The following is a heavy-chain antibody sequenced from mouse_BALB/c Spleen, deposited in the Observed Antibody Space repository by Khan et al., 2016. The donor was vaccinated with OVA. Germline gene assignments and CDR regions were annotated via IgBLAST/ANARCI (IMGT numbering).Heavy chain of an antibody. CDR3: IRGGYGGFAY. V-gene: IGHV1S81*02. D-gene: IGHD3-1*01. CDR2: INPNNGGT. CDR1: GYTFTSYQ. Sequence: VQLQESGAELVKPGASVKLSCKASGYTFTSYQMYWVKQRPGQGIEWIGEINPNNGGTNFNEKFKSKATLTVDKSSSTAFMQLSSLTSEDSAVYYCIRGGYGGFAYWGQGTLVTVSA. J-gene: IGHJ3*01.